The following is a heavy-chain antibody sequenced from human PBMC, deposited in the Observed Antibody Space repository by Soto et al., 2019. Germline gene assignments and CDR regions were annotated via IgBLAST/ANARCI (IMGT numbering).Heavy chain of an antibody. CDR1: WYSFSSYL. CDR2: IDPHSNT. Sequence: PGESLKISCQGSWYSFSSYLIGWVRQMPGQGLEWMAFIDPHSNTRYSPSFEGQITISADNSISTAYLQWSSLKASDTAIYYCARRTYTSGWRHYFDYWGQGNLVTVSS. CDR3: ARRTYTSGWRHYFDY. V-gene: IGHV5-51*01. J-gene: IGHJ4*02. D-gene: IGHD6-19*01.